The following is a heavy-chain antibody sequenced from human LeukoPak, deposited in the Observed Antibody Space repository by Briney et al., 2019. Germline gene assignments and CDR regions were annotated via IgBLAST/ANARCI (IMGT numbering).Heavy chain of an antibody. CDR1: GGSISSSSYY. CDR3: ARESDPKRLDY. Sequence: SETLSLTCTVSGGSISSSSYYWGWIRQPPGKGLEWIGSIYYSGSTYYNPSLKSRVTISVATSKNQFSLKLSSVTAADTAVYYCARESDPKRLDYWGQGTLVTVSS. CDR2: IYYSGST. J-gene: IGHJ4*02. V-gene: IGHV4-39*01.